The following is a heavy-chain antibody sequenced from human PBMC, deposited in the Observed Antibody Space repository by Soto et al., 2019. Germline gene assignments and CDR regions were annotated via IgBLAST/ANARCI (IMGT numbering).Heavy chain of an antibody. CDR2: IIPIFGTA. D-gene: IGHD3-3*01. Sequence: SVKVSCKASGGTFSSYAISWVRQAPGQGLEWMGGIIPIFGTANYAQKFQGRVTITADESTSTAYMELSSLRSEDTAVYYCASSITIFGVVIPSYYGMDVWGQGTTVTVSS. CDR1: GGTFSSYA. CDR3: ASSITIFGVVIPSYYGMDV. J-gene: IGHJ6*02. V-gene: IGHV1-69*13.